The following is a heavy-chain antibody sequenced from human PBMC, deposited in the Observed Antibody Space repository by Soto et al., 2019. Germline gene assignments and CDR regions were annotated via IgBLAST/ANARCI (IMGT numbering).Heavy chain of an antibody. V-gene: IGHV3-13*04. CDR2: IGTAGDT. CDR3: ARDRREPYDYGLDV. Sequence: EVQLVESGGGLVQPGGSLRLSCAASGFTFSTYDMYWVRQPTGKGLEWVSSIGTAGDTYYPGSVKGRFTISRENAKSSLYLQMNSLRVVDTAVYYCARDRREPYDYGLDVWGQGTTVTVS. CDR1: GFTFSTYD. D-gene: IGHD1-1*01. J-gene: IGHJ6*02.